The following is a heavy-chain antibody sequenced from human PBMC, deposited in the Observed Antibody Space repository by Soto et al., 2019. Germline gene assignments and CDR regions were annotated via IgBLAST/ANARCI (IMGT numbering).Heavy chain of an antibody. D-gene: IGHD1-1*01. Sequence: XSVKXSCKVSGYTLTELSMHWVRQAPGKVLERMGGFDXEDGEXIYAKKFQGRXXMTEDKSXXKAYMELSSLRSEETAVYYCATAAVQTLERLDYWGQGTLVTVSS. CDR2: FDXEDGEX. CDR3: ATAAVQTLERLDY. CDR1: GYTLTELS. V-gene: IGHV1-24*01. J-gene: IGHJ4*02.